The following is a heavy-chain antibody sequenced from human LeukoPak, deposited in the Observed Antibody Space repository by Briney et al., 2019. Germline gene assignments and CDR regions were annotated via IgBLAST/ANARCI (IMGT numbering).Heavy chain of an antibody. Sequence: SETLSLTCAVYGGSFSGYYWSWIRQPPGKGLEWIGEINHSGSTNYNPSLKSRVTISVDTSKNQFSLKLSSVTAADTAVYYCARGRRWLQLSAFDIWGQGTMVTVSS. CDR1: GGSFSGYY. CDR2: INHSGST. CDR3: ARGRRWLQLSAFDI. V-gene: IGHV4-34*01. J-gene: IGHJ3*02. D-gene: IGHD5-24*01.